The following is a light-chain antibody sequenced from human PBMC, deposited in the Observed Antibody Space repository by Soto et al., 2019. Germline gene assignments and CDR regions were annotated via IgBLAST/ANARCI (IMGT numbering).Light chain of an antibody. CDR3: CSFTSSTTWV. CDR1: SSDVGAYNY. V-gene: IGLV2-14*03. Sequence: QSALTQPASVSGSPGQSITISCTGTSSDVGAYNYVSWYQQHPGKAPKLMIYEVTYRPSGVSDRVSGSKSGNTASLTISGLQAEDEAHYFCCSFTSSTTWVFGGGTKLTVL. CDR2: EVT. J-gene: IGLJ3*02.